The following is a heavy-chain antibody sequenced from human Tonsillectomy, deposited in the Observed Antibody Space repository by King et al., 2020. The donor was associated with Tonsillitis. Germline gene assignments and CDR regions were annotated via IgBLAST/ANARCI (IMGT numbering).Heavy chain of an antibody. Sequence: VQLVESGGGLVQPGGSLRLSCAASGFTFSSYSMNWVRQAPGKGLDWVSYISSSRSTIYYADPVKGRFTISRDNAKNSLYLQMNSLIYEDTAVYYCASEAPDDSGSYNGWTYYFDYWGQGTLVTVSS. D-gene: IGHD1-26*01. CDR3: ASEAPDDSGSYNGWTYYFDY. CDR2: ISSSRSTI. CDR1: GFTFSSYS. J-gene: IGHJ4*02. V-gene: IGHV3-48*02.